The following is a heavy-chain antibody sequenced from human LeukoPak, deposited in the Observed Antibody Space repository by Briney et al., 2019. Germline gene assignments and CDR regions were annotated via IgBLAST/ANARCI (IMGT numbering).Heavy chain of an antibody. CDR2: IYYSGST. CDR3: AREVRIPFYGMDV. V-gene: IGHV4-39*07. D-gene: IGHD2-15*01. CDR1: XGSISXSXYY. J-gene: IGHJ6*02. Sequence: VSXGSISXSXYYWGWIRQPXXXXXEWIGSIYYSGSTYYNPSLKSRVTISVDTSKNQFSLKLSSVTAADTAVYYCAREVRIPFYGMDVWGQETTVTVSS.